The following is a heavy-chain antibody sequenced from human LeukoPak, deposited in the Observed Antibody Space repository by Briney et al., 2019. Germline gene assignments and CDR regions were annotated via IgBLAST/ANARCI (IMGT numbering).Heavy chain of an antibody. D-gene: IGHD2-2*01. CDR2: IYPDDSDT. CDR3: AIGGDSSTSCYGCFNY. CDR1: GYSFTNYW. Sequence: GESLKISCEGSGYSFTNYWIGWVRQMPGKGLEWMGVIYPDDSDTRYSPSFQGQVTISADKSIGTAYLQWSSLKASDTAMYYCAIGGDSSTSCYGCFNYWGQGTLVTVSS. J-gene: IGHJ4*02. V-gene: IGHV5-51*01.